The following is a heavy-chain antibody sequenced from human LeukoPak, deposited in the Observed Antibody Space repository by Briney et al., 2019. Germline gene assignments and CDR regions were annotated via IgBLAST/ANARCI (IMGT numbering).Heavy chain of an antibody. CDR3: AGSSGWHPTRGDYYGMDV. Sequence: PGGSLRLSCAASGFTFSSYWMSWVRQAPGKGLEWVSSISSSSSYIYYADSVKGRFTISRDNAKNSLYLQMNSLRAEDTAVYYCAGSSGWHPTRGDYYGMDVWGQGTTVTVSS. D-gene: IGHD6-19*01. CDR2: ISSSSSYI. CDR1: GFTFSSYW. J-gene: IGHJ6*02. V-gene: IGHV3-21*01.